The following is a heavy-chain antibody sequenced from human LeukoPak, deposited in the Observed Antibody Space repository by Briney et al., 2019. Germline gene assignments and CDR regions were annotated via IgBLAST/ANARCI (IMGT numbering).Heavy chain of an antibody. CDR3: AKEESAFDI. V-gene: IGHV3-30*02. J-gene: IGHJ3*02. CDR2: IWYDGSDE. CDR1: GFSFSHYI. Sequence: GSLRLSCAASGFSFSHYIMHWVRQAPGKGLEWVALIWYDGSDEYYADSVKGRFTISRDNSKNTLYLQMDSLRVEDMAVYYCAKEESAFDIWGQGTVVTVSS.